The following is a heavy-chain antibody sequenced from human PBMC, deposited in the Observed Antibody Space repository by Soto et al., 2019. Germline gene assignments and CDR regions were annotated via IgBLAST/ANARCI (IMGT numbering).Heavy chain of an antibody. D-gene: IGHD2-15*01. J-gene: IGHJ6*04. CDR2: INSDGSVS. Sequence: EVQLVESGGGLVQPGGSLRLSCAASGFTFSNYWMYWVRQAPGKGLVWVSRINSDGSVSSYADSVKGRLTISRDNVKNTLYLQMASLRAEDTAVYYCARGDCVGGTCYSLAGSFYYGMDVWGKGTTVTVFS. CDR1: GFTFSNYW. V-gene: IGHV3-74*01. CDR3: ARGDCVGGTCYSLAGSFYYGMDV.